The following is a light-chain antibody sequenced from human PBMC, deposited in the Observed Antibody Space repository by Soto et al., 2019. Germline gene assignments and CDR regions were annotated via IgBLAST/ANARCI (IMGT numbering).Light chain of an antibody. Sequence: EIVMTQSPATLSVSPVERATLSCMASQSVSSSYLAWYQQKPGQAPRLLIYGASSRATGIPDRFSGSGSGTDFTLTISRLEPGDFAVYYCQQYGSSPPGTFGQGTKVDIK. CDR2: GAS. CDR1: QSVSSSY. V-gene: IGKV3-20*01. CDR3: QQYGSSPPGT. J-gene: IGKJ1*01.